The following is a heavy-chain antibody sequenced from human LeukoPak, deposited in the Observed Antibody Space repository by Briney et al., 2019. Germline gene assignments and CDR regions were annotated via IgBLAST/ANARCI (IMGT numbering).Heavy chain of an antibody. J-gene: IGHJ4*02. CDR2: IYYSGST. D-gene: IGHD2-15*01. Sequence: SETLSLTCTVSGGSISSSSYYWGWIRQPLGKGLEWIGSIYYSGSTYYNPSLKSRVTISVDTSKNQFSLKLSSVTAADTAVYYCARVPGDIVVVVAATYFDYWGQGTLVTVSS. CDR1: GGSISSSSYY. CDR3: ARVPGDIVVVVAATYFDY. V-gene: IGHV4-39*07.